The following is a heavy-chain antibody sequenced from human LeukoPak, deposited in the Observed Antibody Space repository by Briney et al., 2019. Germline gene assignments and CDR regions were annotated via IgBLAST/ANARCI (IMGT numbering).Heavy chain of an antibody. Sequence: SETLSLTCTVSGGSISSYYWSWIRQPPGKGLEWIGYIYYSGSTNYNPSLKSRVTISVDTSKNQFSLKLSSVTAADTAVYYCTRVLGGGGNLLDSWGQGTLVTVSS. CDR1: GGSISSYY. D-gene: IGHD2-21*01. J-gene: IGHJ4*02. V-gene: IGHV4-59*01. CDR2: IYYSGST. CDR3: TRVLGGGGNLLDS.